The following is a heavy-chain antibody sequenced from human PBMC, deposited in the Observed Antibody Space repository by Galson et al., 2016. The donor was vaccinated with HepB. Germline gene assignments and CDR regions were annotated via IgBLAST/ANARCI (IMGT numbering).Heavy chain of an antibody. CDR2: IYPDGRT. CDR3: ASNSGYGDSNWFDP. Sequence: SLRLSCAASGFTVTNSFMTWVRQAPGKGLEWVTDIYPDGRTYYADRVKCRFTISRDNSKNSLYLQMNSLRAEDTAVYYCASNSGYGDSNWFDPWGQGTLVTVSS. CDR1: GFTVTNSF. V-gene: IGHV3-53*01. J-gene: IGHJ5*02. D-gene: IGHD5-12*01.